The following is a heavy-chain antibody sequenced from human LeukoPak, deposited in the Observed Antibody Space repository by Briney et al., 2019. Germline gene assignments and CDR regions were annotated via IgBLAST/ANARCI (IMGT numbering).Heavy chain of an antibody. J-gene: IGHJ4*02. CDR2: ISSSSSTI. CDR1: GFTFSTYS. Sequence: SLRLSCAASGFTFSTYSMNWVRQAPGKGLEWVSYISSSSSTIYYADSVKGRFTISRDNAKNSLHLQMNTLRDEDTAVYYCAREYSSSSGKALDYWGQGTLVTVSS. CDR3: AREYSSSSGKALDY. V-gene: IGHV3-48*02. D-gene: IGHD6-6*01.